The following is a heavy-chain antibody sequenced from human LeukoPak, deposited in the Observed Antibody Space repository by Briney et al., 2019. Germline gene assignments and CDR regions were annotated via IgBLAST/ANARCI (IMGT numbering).Heavy chain of an antibody. V-gene: IGHV4-39*07. CDR3: ARGVYYDSSGYYFRPFDY. CDR1: GGSISSSSYY. Sequence: SETLSLTCTVSGGSISSSSYYWGWIRQPPGKGLEWIGSIYYSGNTYYNPSLKSRVTISVDTSKNQFSLKLSSVTAADTAVYYCARGVYYDSSGYYFRPFDYWGQGTLVTVSS. D-gene: IGHD3-22*01. J-gene: IGHJ4*02. CDR2: IYYSGNT.